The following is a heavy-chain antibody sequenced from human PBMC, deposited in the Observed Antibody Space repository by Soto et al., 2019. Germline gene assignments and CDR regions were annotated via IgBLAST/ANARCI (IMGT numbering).Heavy chain of an antibody. CDR1: GYTFSGYY. CDR2: INPSSGGT. J-gene: IGHJ4*02. V-gene: IGHV1-2*02. Sequence: XSVKGSCNASGYTFSGYYIHWVRQAPGQGLEWMGWINPSSGGTNYAQKFQARVTMTRDTSISTAYMEVSRLTSDDTAVYYCGTDPGYSNSWSTDYWGQGTLVTVSS. CDR3: GTDPGYSNSWSTDY. D-gene: IGHD6-13*01.